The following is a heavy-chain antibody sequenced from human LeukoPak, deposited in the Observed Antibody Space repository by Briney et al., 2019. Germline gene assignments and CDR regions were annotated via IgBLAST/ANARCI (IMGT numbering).Heavy chain of an antibody. J-gene: IGHJ4*02. CDR1: GGSISSYY. D-gene: IGHD6-13*01. CDR2: IYYSGST. V-gene: IGHV4-59*01. Sequence: SETLSLTCTVSGGSISSYYWSWIRQPPGKGLEWIGYIYYSGSTNYNPSLKSRVTISVDTSKNQFSLKLSSVTAADTAVYYCAREAAAGTLGYFDYWGQGTLVTVSS. CDR3: AREAAAGTLGYFDY.